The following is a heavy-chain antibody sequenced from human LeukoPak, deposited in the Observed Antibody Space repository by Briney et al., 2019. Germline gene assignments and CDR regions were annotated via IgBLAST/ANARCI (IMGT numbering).Heavy chain of an antibody. V-gene: IGHV3-7*01. D-gene: IGHD3-3*01. CDR1: GFTFSSYW. CDR2: IKQDGSEK. J-gene: IGHJ4*02. CDR3: ARDSNYDFWSGYQYPSDY. Sequence: GGSLRLFXAASGFTFSSYWMSWVRQAPGKGLEWEANIKQDGSEKYYVDSVKGRFTISRDNAKNSLYLQMNSLRAEDTAVYYCARDSNYDFWSGYQYPSDYWGQGTLVTVSS.